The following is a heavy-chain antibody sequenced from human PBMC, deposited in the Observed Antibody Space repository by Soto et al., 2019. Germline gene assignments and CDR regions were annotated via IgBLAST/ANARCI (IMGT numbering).Heavy chain of an antibody. V-gene: IGHV4-39*01. J-gene: IGHJ4*02. D-gene: IGHD5-18*01. CDR2: IYYSGST. Sequence: SETLSLTCTVSGGSISSSSYYWGWIRQPPGKGLEWIGSIYYSGSTYYNPSLKSRVTISVDTSKNQFSLKLSSVTAADTAVYYCARRVRRGYSYGRLFDYWGQGTLVTVSS. CDR3: ARRVRRGYSYGRLFDY. CDR1: GGSISSSSYY.